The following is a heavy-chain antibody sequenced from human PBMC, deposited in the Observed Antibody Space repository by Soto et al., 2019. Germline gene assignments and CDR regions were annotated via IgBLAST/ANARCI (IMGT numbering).Heavy chain of an antibody. CDR2: ISFDGSNK. Sequence: PGGSLRLSCAASGFTFSSYGMHWVRQAPGKGLEWVALISFDGSNKYYADSVKGRFTISRDTSKSTLFLQMNSLRAEDTAVYYCAKVSVCFNGAQYYY. CDR1: GFTFSSYG. CDR3: AKVSVCFNGAQYYY. D-gene: IGHD2-8*01. V-gene: IGHV3-30*18. J-gene: IGHJ6*01.